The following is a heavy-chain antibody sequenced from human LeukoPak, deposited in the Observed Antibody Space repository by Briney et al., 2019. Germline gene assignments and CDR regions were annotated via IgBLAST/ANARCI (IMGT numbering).Heavy chain of an antibody. CDR3: ARDGGWNYDY. Sequence: GGSLRLSCAASGFSFSSYSMNWVRQAPGKGLEWVSYISSSSSTIYYADSVKGRFTISRDNAKNSLYLQMNSLRAEDTAVYYCARDGGWNYDYWGQGTLVTVSS. J-gene: IGHJ4*02. D-gene: IGHD1-7*01. CDR2: ISSSSSTI. CDR1: GFSFSSYS. V-gene: IGHV3-48*01.